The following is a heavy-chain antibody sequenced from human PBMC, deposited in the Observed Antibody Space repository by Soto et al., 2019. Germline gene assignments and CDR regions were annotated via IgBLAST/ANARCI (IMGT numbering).Heavy chain of an antibody. D-gene: IGHD4-17*01. V-gene: IGHV1-2*02. CDR3: ASTTSTLTSSGMDV. CDR2: INPNSGGT. CDR1: GYTFTGYY. Sequence: QVQLVQSGAEVKKPGASVKVSCKDSGYTFTGYYMHWGRQAPGQGLEWMGLINPNSGGTNCAQKFQGRVTMTRDTSISTAYMGLSRLRSDDTAVYYCASTTSTLTSSGMDVWGQGTTVTVSS. J-gene: IGHJ6*02.